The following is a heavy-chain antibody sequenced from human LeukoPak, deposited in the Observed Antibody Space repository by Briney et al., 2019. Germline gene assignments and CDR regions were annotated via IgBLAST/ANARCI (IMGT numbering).Heavy chain of an antibody. D-gene: IGHD2-2*01. CDR3: AKSGDCSSTSCYSYYYYYYGMDV. CDR1: GFTVSSNY. J-gene: IGHJ6*02. Sequence: TGGSLRLSCAASGFTVSSNYMSWVRQAPGRGLEWVSVIYSGGSTYYADSVKGRFTISRDNSKNTLYLQMNSLRAEDTAVYYCAKSGDCSSTSCYSYYYYYYGMDVWGQGTTVTVSS. V-gene: IGHV3-66*02. CDR2: IYSGGST.